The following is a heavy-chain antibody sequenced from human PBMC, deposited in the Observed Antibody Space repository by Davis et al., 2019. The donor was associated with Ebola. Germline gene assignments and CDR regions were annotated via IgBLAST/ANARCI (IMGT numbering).Heavy chain of an antibody. D-gene: IGHD2-2*01. V-gene: IGHV1-18*01. CDR3: ARPFGQHCTSSGCYVSYWFDP. CDR1: GYTFTSYG. CDR2: INAYNGNT. J-gene: IGHJ5*02. Sequence: ASVKVSCKASGYTFTSYGISWVRQAPGQGLEWMGWINAYNGNTNYAQNLQGRVTMTTDTSTSTAYMELRSLRFDDTAVYYCARPFGQHCTSSGCYVSYWFDPWGQGTLVTVSS.